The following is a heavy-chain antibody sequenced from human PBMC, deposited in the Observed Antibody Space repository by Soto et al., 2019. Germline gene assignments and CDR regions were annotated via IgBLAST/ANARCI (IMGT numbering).Heavy chain of an antibody. J-gene: IGHJ2*01. V-gene: IGHV1-18*01. Sequence: QVQLVQSGAEVKKPGASVKVSCKASGYTFTSYGISWVRQAPGQGLEWMGWISAYNGNTNYAQKLQGRVTSTTETSKSTAYMELRTLRSDDTAVYYCVRVVFAISRYFDWLLQRPYWYFDLWGRGTLVTVSS. CDR1: GYTFTSYG. D-gene: IGHD3-9*01. CDR2: ISAYNGNT. CDR3: VRVVFAISRYFDWLLQRPYWYFDL.